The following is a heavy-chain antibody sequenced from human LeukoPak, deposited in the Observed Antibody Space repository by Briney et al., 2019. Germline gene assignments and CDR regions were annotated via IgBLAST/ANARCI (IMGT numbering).Heavy chain of an antibody. Sequence: ASVKVSCKASGYTFTSYDINWVRQATGQGLEWMGWMNPNGGNTGYAQKFQGRVTMTRDTSISTAYMELSRLRSDDTAVYYCARDYASIYYDSSGHRDYWGQGTLVTVSS. CDR2: MNPNGGNT. CDR3: ARDYASIYYDSSGHRDY. D-gene: IGHD3-22*01. CDR1: GYTFTSYD. V-gene: IGHV1-8*01. J-gene: IGHJ4*02.